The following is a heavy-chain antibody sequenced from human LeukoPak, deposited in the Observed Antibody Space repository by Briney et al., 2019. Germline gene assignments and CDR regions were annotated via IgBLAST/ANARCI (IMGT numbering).Heavy chain of an antibody. CDR3: ARVYPAAAVPDY. J-gene: IGHJ4*02. CDR2: IHSDGRIT. V-gene: IGHV3-74*01. CDR1: GFTFISYW. Sequence: PGGSLRFFCAGSGFTFISYWMHWVRQAPGKGLVGVSRIHSDGRITTYADSVKGRFTISKDNARNTLYLQMNTLRVEDTAVYYCARVYPAAAVPDYWGQGTLVTVSS. D-gene: IGHD6-13*01.